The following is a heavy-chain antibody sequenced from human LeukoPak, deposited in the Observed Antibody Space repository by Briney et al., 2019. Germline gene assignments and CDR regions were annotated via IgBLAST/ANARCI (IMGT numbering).Heavy chain of an antibody. V-gene: IGHV3-66*01. Sequence: GGSLRLPFAAPGLTVSSNYMSWVRQAPGKGWEWVSVIYSGGSTYYADSVKGRFTISRDNSKNTLYLQMNSLRAEDTAVYYCARNTMVRGAYYYYGMDVWGQGTTVTVSS. CDR3: ARNTMVRGAYYYYGMDV. D-gene: IGHD3-10*01. J-gene: IGHJ6*02. CDR2: IYSGGST. CDR1: GLTVSSNY.